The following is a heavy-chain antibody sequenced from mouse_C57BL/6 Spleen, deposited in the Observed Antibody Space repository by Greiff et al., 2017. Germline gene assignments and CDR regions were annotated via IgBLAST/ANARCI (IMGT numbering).Heavy chain of an antibody. D-gene: IGHD1-1*01. CDR3: AGYYGSSWDYAMDY. CDR2: IHPSDSDT. J-gene: IGHJ4*01. V-gene: IGHV1-74*01. Sequence: VQLQQPGAELVKPGASVKVSCKASGYTFTSYWMHWVKQRPGQGLEWIGRIHPSDSDTNYNQKFKGKATLTVDKSSSTAYMQLSSLTYEDSAVYYCAGYYGSSWDYAMDYWGQGTSVTVSS. CDR1: GYTFTSYW.